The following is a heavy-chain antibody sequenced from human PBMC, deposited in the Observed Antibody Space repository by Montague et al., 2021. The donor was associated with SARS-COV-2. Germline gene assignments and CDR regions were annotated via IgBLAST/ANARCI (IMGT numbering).Heavy chain of an antibody. CDR1: GGSISSFY. CDR3: ARPYSATLPADY. CDR2: ISDSWST. V-gene: IGHV4-59*08. Sequence: SETLSLTCTVSGGSISSFYWSWFRQPPGKGLEWIGYISDSWSTNYNPSLTSRVTISVDTSKNQFSLKVNSVTAADTAVYYCARPYSATLPADYWGQGTLVTVSS. D-gene: IGHD2-15*01. J-gene: IGHJ4*02.